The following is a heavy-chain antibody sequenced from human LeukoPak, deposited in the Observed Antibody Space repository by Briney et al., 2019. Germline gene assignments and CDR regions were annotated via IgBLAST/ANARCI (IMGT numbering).Heavy chain of an antibody. CDR3: ATVKEGITMVRGVYYYYMDV. J-gene: IGHJ6*03. CDR1: GYTFTDYY. Sequence: ASVKVSCKASGYTFTDYYMHWVRQAPGQGLEWMGWINPHSGGTDHAQKFQGRVTMTRDTSISTAYMELSSLRSEDTAVYYCATVKEGITMVRGVYYYYMDVWGKGTTVTISS. V-gene: IGHV1-2*02. CDR2: INPHSGGT. D-gene: IGHD3-10*01.